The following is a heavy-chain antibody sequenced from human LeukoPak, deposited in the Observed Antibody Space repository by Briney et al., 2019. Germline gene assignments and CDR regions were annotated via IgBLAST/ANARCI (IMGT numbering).Heavy chain of an antibody. CDR1: GLTFSSYA. CDR2: ISGSGGST. D-gene: IGHD6-19*01. Sequence: PGGSLRLSCAASGLTFSSYAMSWVRQAPGKGLEWVSGISGSGGSTYYADSVKGRFTISRDNSKNTLYLQMNSLRAEDTAVYYCAKYVTSIAVAAFDHWGQGTLVTVSS. J-gene: IGHJ4*02. CDR3: AKYVTSIAVAAFDH. V-gene: IGHV3-23*01.